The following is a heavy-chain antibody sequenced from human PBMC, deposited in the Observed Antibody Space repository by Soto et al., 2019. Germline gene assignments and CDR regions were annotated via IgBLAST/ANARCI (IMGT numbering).Heavy chain of an antibody. CDR3: AKFRQWLGRNYDY. J-gene: IGHJ4*02. V-gene: IGHV3-23*01. CDR2: ISGSGGST. Sequence: EVQKLESGGGLVQPWGSLRLSCAASGFTFSSYAMSWVRQAPGKGLEWVSAISGSGGSTYYADSVKGRLTISRDNSKNTLYLQMNSLRSEDKAVYYCAKFRQWLGRNYDYWGQGPVVNVSS. CDR1: GFTFSSYA. D-gene: IGHD6-19*01.